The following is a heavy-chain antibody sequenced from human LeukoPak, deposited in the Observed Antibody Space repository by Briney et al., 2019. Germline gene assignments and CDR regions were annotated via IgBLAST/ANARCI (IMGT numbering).Heavy chain of an antibody. Sequence: SQTLSLTCTVSGGSISSSSYYWGWIRQPPGKGLEWIGSIYYSGSTYYNPSLKSRVTISVDTSKNQFSLKLSSVTAADTAVYYCARDGATVVTPNWFDPWGQGTLVTVSS. CDR2: IYYSGST. D-gene: IGHD4-23*01. CDR1: GGSISSSSYY. CDR3: ARDGATVVTPNWFDP. V-gene: IGHV4-39*07. J-gene: IGHJ5*02.